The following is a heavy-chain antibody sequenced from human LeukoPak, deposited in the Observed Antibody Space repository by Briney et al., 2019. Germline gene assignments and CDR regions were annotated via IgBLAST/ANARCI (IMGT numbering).Heavy chain of an antibody. J-gene: IGHJ3*02. V-gene: IGHV2-5*01. CDR3: AHIPPYYYDSSGLQEDAFDI. CDR1: GFSLSTSGVG. Sequence: SGPTLVNPTQTLTLTCTFSGFSLSTSGVGVGWIRQPPGKALEWLALIYWNDDKRYSPSLKSRLTITKDTSKNQVVLTMTNMDPVDTATYYCAHIPPYYYDSSGLQEDAFDIWGQGTMVTASS. D-gene: IGHD3-22*01. CDR2: IYWNDDK.